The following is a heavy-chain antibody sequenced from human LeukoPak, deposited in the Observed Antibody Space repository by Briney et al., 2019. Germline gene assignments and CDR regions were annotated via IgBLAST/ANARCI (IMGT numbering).Heavy chain of an antibody. V-gene: IGHV1-69*05. D-gene: IGHD3-16*01. CDR2: IIPIFGTA. J-gene: IGHJ5*02. CDR3: AREIGGFARAIWFDP. Sequence: VASVKVSCKASGGTFSSYAISWVRQAPGQGLEWMGGIIPIFGTANYAQKFQGRVTITTDESTSTAYMELSTLRSEDTAVYYCAREIGGFARAIWFDPWGQGTLVTVSS. CDR1: GGTFSSYA.